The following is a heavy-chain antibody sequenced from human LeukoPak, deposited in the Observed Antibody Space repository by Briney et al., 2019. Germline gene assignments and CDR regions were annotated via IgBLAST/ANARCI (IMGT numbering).Heavy chain of an antibody. CDR3: ARDRGSSTRLYYFDY. CDR2: INPSGGST. J-gene: IGHJ4*02. D-gene: IGHD2-2*01. V-gene: IGHV1-46*01. Sequence: ASVKVSCKASGYTFTSYGISWVRQAPGHGLEWMGIINPSGGSTSYAQKFQGRVTMTRDTSTSTVYMELSSLRSEDTAVYYCARDRGSSTRLYYFDYWGQGTLVTVSS. CDR1: GYTFTSYG.